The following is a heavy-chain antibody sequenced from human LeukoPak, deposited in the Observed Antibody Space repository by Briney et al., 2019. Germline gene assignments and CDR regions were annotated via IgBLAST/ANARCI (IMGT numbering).Heavy chain of an antibody. J-gene: IGHJ4*02. CDR1: GGSISSNNYY. V-gene: IGHV4-39*01. D-gene: IGHD3-22*01. Sequence: SETLSLTCTVSGGSISSNNYYWGWIRQPPGKGLERIGRIYYSGSTYYNPSLKSRVTISVDTSKNQFSLKLSSVTAADTAVYYCARHGSYYDSGGYYPFEDWGQGTLVTVSS. CDR3: ARHGSYYDSGGYYPFED. CDR2: IYYSGST.